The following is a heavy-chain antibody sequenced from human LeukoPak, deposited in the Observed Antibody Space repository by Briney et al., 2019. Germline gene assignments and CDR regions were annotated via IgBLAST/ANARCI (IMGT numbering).Heavy chain of an antibody. D-gene: IGHD6-19*01. J-gene: IGHJ3*02. CDR1: GFTFSSYS. CDR3: AREAISSGWYHDAFDI. CDR2: ISSGSSYI. V-gene: IGHV3-21*01. Sequence: GGSLRLSCAASGFTFSSYSMNWVRQAPGKGLEWVSSISSGSSYIYYADSVKGRFTISRDNAKNSLYLQMNSLRAEDTAVYYCAREAISSGWYHDAFDIWGQGTMVTVSS.